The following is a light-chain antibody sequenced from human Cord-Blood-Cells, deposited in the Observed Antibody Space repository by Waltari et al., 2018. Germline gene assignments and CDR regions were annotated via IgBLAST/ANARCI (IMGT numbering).Light chain of an antibody. V-gene: IGLV2-8*01. CDR1: SSDVGGYNY. J-gene: IGLJ2*01. Sequence: QSALTQPPSASGSPGQSVTISCTGTSSDVGGYNYVSGYQQHPGKAPKLMIYEVSKRPDGVPGRCPGSKPGSTASLTVSGLQAEDEADDYCSSYAGSNNVVFGGGTKLTVL. CDR2: EVS. CDR3: SSYAGSNNVV.